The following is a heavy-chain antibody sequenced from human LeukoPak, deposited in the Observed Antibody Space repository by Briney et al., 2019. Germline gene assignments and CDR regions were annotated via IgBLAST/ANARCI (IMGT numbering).Heavy chain of an antibody. CDR3: ARGPAGYN. CDR2: ISHDGSNK. D-gene: IGHD1-1*01. Sequence: GGSLRLSCAASGFTFSSYGMHWVRQAPGKGLEWVAVISHDGSNKYYADSVKGRFTISRDNSKNTLYLQMNSLRAEDTAVYHCARGPAGYNWGQGTLVTVSS. V-gene: IGHV3-30*03. J-gene: IGHJ4*02. CDR1: GFTFSSYG.